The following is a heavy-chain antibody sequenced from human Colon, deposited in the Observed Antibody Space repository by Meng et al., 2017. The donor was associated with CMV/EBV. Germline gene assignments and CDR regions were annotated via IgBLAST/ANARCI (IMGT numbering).Heavy chain of an antibody. J-gene: IGHJ4*02. CDR2: INSNSGAT. CDR1: GYTFSDYQ. CDR3: ARDPSGSRVPFDY. V-gene: IGHV1-2*02. D-gene: IGHD1-26*01. Sequence: QGKWVQAGAEVKKPGASVKVSCKTSGYTFSDYQIHWVRQAPGQGLGWMGWINSNSGATDYAQKFQGRFTMTRDTSITTVYMELSSLRSDDTAVYYCARDPSGSRVPFDYWGQGSLVTVSS.